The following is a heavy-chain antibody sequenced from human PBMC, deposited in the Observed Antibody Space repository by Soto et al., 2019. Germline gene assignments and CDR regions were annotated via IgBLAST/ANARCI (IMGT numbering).Heavy chain of an antibody. J-gene: IGHJ6*02. CDR2: ISSSSSYT. V-gene: IGHV3-11*05. Sequence: PGVPLRLSCPASDFPSSAYYMSGMRQAPGEGLEGVSYISSSSSYTNSADAVKGRFTISRDNAKNSLYLQMNSLRAEDTAVYYCARDHGMDVWGQGTTVTVSS. CDR1: DFPSSAYY. CDR3: ARDHGMDV.